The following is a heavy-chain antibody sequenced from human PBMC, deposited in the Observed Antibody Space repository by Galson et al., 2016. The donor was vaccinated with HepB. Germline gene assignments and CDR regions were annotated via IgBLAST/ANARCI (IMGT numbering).Heavy chain of an antibody. CDR2: TYYRSKWHF. CDR1: GDSVSSNSAG. D-gene: IGHD7-27*01. V-gene: IGHV6-1*01. CDR3: ARSYLLGRGFGS. J-gene: IGHJ4*02. Sequence: CAISGDSVSSNSAGWYWIRQSPSRGLEWLGRTYYRSKWHFDYAESVESRISINPDTAKNQFSLQLNSVTPEDTAIYYCARSYLLGRGFGSWGQGTLVT.